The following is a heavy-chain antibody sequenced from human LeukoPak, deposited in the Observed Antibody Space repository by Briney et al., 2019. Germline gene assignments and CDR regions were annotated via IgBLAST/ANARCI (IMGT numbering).Heavy chain of an antibody. V-gene: IGHV3-33*08. CDR3: ARGSYTSSWYGVFDY. CDR2: IWYDGSNK. J-gene: IGHJ4*02. D-gene: IGHD6-13*01. CDR1: GFTFSGYS. Sequence: GGSLRLSCAASGFTFSGYSLNWLRQAPGKGLEWVAVIWYDGSNKYYADSVKGRFTISRDNSKNTLYLQMNSLRGEDTAVYYCARGSYTSSWYGVFDYWGQGTLATVSS.